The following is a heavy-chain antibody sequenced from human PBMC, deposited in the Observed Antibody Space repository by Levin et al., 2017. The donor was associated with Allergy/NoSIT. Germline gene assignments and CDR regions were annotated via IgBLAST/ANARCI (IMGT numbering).Heavy chain of an antibody. CDR1: GFTVSSNY. V-gene: IGHV3-53*01. CDR2: IYSGGST. Sequence: LSLTCAASGFTVSSNYMSWVRQAPGKGLEWVSVIYSGGSTYYADSVKGRFTISRDNSKNTLYLQMNSLRAEDTAVYYCARAWGYWYFDLWGRGTLVTVSS. CDR3: ARAWGYWYFDL. J-gene: IGHJ2*01. D-gene: IGHD1-26*01.